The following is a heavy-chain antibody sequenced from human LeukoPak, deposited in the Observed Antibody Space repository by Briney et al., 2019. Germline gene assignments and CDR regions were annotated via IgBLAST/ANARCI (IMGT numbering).Heavy chain of an antibody. CDR1: GYSISSGYY. Sequence: SETLSLTCTVSGYSISSGYYWGWIRQPPGKGLEWIGSIYYSGSTYYNPSLKSRVTISVDTSKNQFSLKLSSVTAADTAVYYCAREEGITMTAFQHWGQGTLVTVSS. CDR2: IYYSGST. D-gene: IGHD3-22*01. CDR3: AREEGITMTAFQH. V-gene: IGHV4-38-2*02. J-gene: IGHJ1*01.